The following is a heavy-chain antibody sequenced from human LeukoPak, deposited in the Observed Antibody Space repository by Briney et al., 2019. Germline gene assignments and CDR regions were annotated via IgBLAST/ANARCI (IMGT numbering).Heavy chain of an antibody. Sequence: GGSLRLSRAASGFTFSSYGMHWVRQAPGKGLEWVSFIWYDGSNKDYADSVKGRFTISRDNSKNTLYLQMNSLRAEDTAVYYCAKHEELGYFDCWGQGTLVTVSS. V-gene: IGHV3-30*02. CDR1: GFTFSSYG. J-gene: IGHJ4*02. CDR2: IWYDGSNK. D-gene: IGHD1-26*01. CDR3: AKHEELGYFDC.